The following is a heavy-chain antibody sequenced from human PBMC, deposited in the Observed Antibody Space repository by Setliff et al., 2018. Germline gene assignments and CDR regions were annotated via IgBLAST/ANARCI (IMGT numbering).Heavy chain of an antibody. J-gene: IGHJ4*02. CDR1: GYTFTSYY. V-gene: IGHV1-46*01. CDR3: ARDLAGIRSG. D-gene: IGHD6-13*01. CDR2: INPSGGST. Sequence: ASVKVSCKASGYTFTSYYMHWVRQAPGQGLEWMGIINPSGGSTSYAQKFQGRVTITRDTSASTAYMELSSLRSEDTAVYYCARDLAGIRSGWGQGTLVTVSS.